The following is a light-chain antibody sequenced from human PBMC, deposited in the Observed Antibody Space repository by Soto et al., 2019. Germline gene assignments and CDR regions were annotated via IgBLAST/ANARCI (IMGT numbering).Light chain of an antibody. J-gene: IGKJ4*01. V-gene: IGKV1-12*01. CDR2: SAS. CDR1: RGITNW. CDR3: QQDYSGPLT. Sequence: DIQMTQSPSSVSASVGDRVTITCRASRGITNWLAWYQQKPGKAPKLLIYSASSLQSGVPSRFSGSGSRTDFTHTSNSLQPEDLANNHCQQDYSGPLTFGGGTKVEIK.